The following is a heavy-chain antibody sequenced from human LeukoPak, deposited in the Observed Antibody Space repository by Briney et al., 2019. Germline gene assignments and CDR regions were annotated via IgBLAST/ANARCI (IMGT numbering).Heavy chain of an antibody. CDR1: GGSISSYY. CDR3: ARVGDWNDLVY. CDR2: ISYTVTT. Sequence: SETLSLTCTVSGGSISSYYWSWIRQPPGKGLEWIGYISYTVTTNYNPSLKSRVTISVDTSKNQFSLKLSSVTAADTAVYYCARVGDWNDLVYWGQGTLVTVSS. J-gene: IGHJ4*02. D-gene: IGHD1-1*01. V-gene: IGHV4-59*01.